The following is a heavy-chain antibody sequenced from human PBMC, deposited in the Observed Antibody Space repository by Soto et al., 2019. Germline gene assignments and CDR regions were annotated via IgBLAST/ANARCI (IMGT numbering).Heavy chain of an antibody. Sequence: ELKLLEIGGGLVQPGGSLRLSCAASEFTFSTYAMTWVRQAPGRGLQWVATISDSGDITYYADSVKGRFTISRDNSRNTLYLQMNTLRAEDTALYSCANPWVPIIKDRPPGFDYWGRGTLVTVSS. J-gene: IGHJ4*02. CDR3: ANPWVPIIKDRPPGFDY. V-gene: IGHV3-23*01. CDR1: EFTFSTYA. CDR2: ISDSGDIT. D-gene: IGHD1-26*01.